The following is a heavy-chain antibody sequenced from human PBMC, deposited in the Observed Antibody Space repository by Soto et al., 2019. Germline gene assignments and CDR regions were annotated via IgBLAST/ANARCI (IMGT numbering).Heavy chain of an antibody. D-gene: IGHD1-26*01. Sequence: GGSLRLSCAASGFTFSSYSMNWVRQAPGQGLEWVSCISAKSKYIYYANSVQGRFTISRDDAQNSLILQLSSLRAEDTAVYYCARSRIVGASGPDYWGQGTLVTVSS. CDR3: ARSRIVGASGPDY. J-gene: IGHJ4*02. V-gene: IGHV3-21*01. CDR2: ISAKSKYI. CDR1: GFTFSSYS.